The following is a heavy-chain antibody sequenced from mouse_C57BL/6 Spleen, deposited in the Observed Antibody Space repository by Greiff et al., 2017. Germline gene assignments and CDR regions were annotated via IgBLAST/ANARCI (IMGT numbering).Heavy chain of an antibody. V-gene: IGHV1-52*01. J-gene: IGHJ4*01. CDR1: GYTFTSYW. CDR3: ARWTAQATYYAMDY. CDR2: IYPSDSET. Sequence: VQLQQSGAELVRPGSSVKLSCKASGYTFTSYWMHWVKQRPIQGLEWIGNIYPSDSETHYNQKFKGKATLTVDKSSSTAYMQLSNLTSEDSAVYYCARWTAQATYYAMDYWGQGTSVTVSA. D-gene: IGHD3-2*02.